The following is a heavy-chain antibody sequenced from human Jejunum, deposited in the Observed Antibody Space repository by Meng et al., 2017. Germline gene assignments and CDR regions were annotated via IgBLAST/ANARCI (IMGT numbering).Heavy chain of an antibody. J-gene: IGHJ5*02. V-gene: IGHV3-48*03. CDR1: GFTFSTFE. CDR2: ISPSGYTM. Sequence: GESLKISCAASGFTFSTFEMNWVRQAPGEGLQWLSYISPSGYTMYYADSVKGRFTISRDNAKNSLHLQMNSLRAEDTAVYYCAAGPLITTLGWLAPWGQGTLVTVSS. CDR3: AAGPLITTLGWLAP. D-gene: IGHD3-10*02.